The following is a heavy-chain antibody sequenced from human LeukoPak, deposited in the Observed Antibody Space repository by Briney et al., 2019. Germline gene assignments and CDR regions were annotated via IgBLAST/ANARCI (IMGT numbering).Heavy chain of an antibody. CDR1: GGSISSYY. D-gene: IGHD2-2*01. CDR3: ASVGYCSSTSCYGVDYFDY. CDR2: IYYSGST. V-gene: IGHV4-39*01. Sequence: RASETLSLTCTVSGGSISSYYWSWIRQPPGKGLEWIGSIYYSGSTYYNPSLKSRVTISVDTSKNQFSLRLSSVTAADTAVYYCASVGYCSSTSCYGVDYFDYWGQGTLVTVSS. J-gene: IGHJ4*02.